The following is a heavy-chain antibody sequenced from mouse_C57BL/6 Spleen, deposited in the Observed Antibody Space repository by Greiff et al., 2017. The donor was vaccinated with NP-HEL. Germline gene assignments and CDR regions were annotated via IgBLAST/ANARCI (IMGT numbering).Heavy chain of an antibody. J-gene: IGHJ1*03. Sequence: VKLMESGPELVKPGASVKLSCKASGYTFTSYDINWVKQRPGQGLEWIGWIYPRDGSTKYNEKFKGKATLTVDTSSSTAYMELHSLTSEDSAVYFCARCDSYWYFDVWGTGTTVTVSS. CDR2: IYPRDGST. D-gene: IGHD2-12*01. CDR1: GYTFTSYD. CDR3: ARCDSYWYFDV. V-gene: IGHV1-85*01.